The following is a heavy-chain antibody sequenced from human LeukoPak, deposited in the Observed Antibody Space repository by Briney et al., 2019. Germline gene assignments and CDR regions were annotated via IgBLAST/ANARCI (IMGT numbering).Heavy chain of an antibody. D-gene: IGHD2-2*01. V-gene: IGHV1-18*01. CDR3: ARDRCSVSSRYAPGYYYGMDV. CDR1: GYMFSSYG. Sequence: ASVKVSCKASGYMFSSYGFTWVRQAPGQGLEWMGWISAYSSNTIYAQKLQGRVTMTTDTSTSTVYMDLRSLRSDDTAVYYCARDRCSVSSRYAPGYYYGMDVWGQGTTVTVSS. J-gene: IGHJ6*02. CDR2: ISAYSSNT.